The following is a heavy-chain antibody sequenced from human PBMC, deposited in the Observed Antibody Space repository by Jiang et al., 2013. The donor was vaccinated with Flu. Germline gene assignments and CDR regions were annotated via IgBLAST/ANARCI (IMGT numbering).Heavy chain of an antibody. Sequence: PGLVKPSQTLSLTCTVSGGSISSGSYYWSWIRQPAGKGLEWIGRIYTSGSTNYNPSLKSRVTISVDTSKNQFSLKLSSVTAADTAVYYCARGGESGSYNWGQGTLVTVSS. CDR2: IYTSGST. CDR1: GGSISSGSYY. J-gene: IGHJ1*01. CDR3: ARGGESGSYN. V-gene: IGHV4-61*02. D-gene: IGHD1-26*01.